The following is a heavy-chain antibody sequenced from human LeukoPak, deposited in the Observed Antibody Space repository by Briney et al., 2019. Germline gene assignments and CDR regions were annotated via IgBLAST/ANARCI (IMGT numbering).Heavy chain of an antibody. Sequence: GESLKISCKGSGYSFTNYWIGWVRQLPGKGLEWMGIIYPGDSDTRYSPSFQGQVTISVDKSISTAYLQWSSLKASDTATYYCARREQYFDFDYWGQGTLVTVSS. CDR2: IYPGDSDT. D-gene: IGHD3-9*01. CDR1: GYSFTNYW. V-gene: IGHV5-51*01. CDR3: ARREQYFDFDY. J-gene: IGHJ4*02.